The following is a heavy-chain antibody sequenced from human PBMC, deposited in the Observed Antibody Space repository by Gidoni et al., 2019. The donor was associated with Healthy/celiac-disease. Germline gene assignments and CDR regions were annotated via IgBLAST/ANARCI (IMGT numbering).Heavy chain of an antibody. D-gene: IGHD5-18*01. CDR2: VRGSGGTT. CDR1: GFTFSSSA. V-gene: IGHV3-23*01. CDR3: AKMNSYGLLYYFDY. Sequence: EVQLLESGGGLVQPGGSLRLSCAASGFTFSSSAMRWVRQSPGKGLGWVSAVRGSGGTTYFAASVKGRFTISRANSKNALYLQKNSLRAEDTAVYYCAKMNSYGLLYYFDYW. J-gene: IGHJ4*01.